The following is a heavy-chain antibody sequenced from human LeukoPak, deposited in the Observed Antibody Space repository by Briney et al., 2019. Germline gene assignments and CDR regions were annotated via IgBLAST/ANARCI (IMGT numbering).Heavy chain of an antibody. CDR3: ARAPTTSYWYFDL. CDR1: GYTFTSYY. Sequence: ASVKVSCKASGYTFTSYYMRWVRQAPGQGLEWMGIINPSGGSTSYAQKFQGRVTMTRDMSTSTVYMELSSLRSEDTAVYYCARAPTTSYWYFDLWGRGTLVTVSS. V-gene: IGHV1-46*01. CDR2: INPSGGST. D-gene: IGHD4-17*01. J-gene: IGHJ2*01.